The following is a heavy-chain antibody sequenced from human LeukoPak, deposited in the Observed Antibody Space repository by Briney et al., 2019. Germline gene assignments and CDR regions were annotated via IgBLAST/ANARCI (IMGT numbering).Heavy chain of an antibody. D-gene: IGHD2-15*01. CDR1: GYTFTSYG. Sequence: ASVKVSCKASGYTFTSYGISWVRQAPGQGLEWMGWISAYNGNTNYAQKLQGRVTMTTDTSTSTAYMELRSLRSDDTAVYYCARDRSYPPQLLRDYYYHMDVWGKGTTVTVSS. J-gene: IGHJ6*03. CDR2: ISAYNGNT. V-gene: IGHV1-18*01. CDR3: ARDRSYPPQLLRDYYYHMDV.